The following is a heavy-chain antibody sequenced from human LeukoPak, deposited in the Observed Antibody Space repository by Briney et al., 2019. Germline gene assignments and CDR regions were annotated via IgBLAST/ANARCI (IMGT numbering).Heavy chain of an antibody. D-gene: IGHD6-13*01. CDR2: IYYSGST. J-gene: IGHJ4*02. V-gene: IGHV4-39*01. Sequence: PSETLSLTCTVSGGSISSSSYYWGWIRQPPGKGLEWIGSIYYSGSTYYNPSLKSRVTISVDTSKNQFSLRLSSVTAADTAVYYCARVLERYSSSWYYFDYWGQGTLVTVSS. CDR1: GGSISSSSYY. CDR3: ARVLERYSSSWYYFDY.